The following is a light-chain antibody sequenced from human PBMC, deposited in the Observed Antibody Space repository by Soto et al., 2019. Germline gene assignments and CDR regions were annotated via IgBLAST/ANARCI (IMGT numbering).Light chain of an antibody. CDR3: QHYDNWPPFT. V-gene: IGKV3-15*01. CDR2: GAS. CDR1: QSVSSN. J-gene: IGKJ2*01. Sequence: EIVMTQSPVTLSVSPGERATLSCRASQSVSSNLVWYQQKPGQAPRLLIYGASTRATGIPARFSGSGSGTEFTLTISSLQSEDSAVYYCQHYDNWPPFTLGQGTKLEIK.